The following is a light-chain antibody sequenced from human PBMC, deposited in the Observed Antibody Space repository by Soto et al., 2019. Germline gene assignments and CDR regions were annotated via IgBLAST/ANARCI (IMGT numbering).Light chain of an antibody. CDR3: QQYNDYPWT. V-gene: IGKV1-5*03. CDR2: KSS. CDR1: QSISGW. Sequence: DIQMTQSPSTLSASVRDRVTIACRASQSISGWLAWYQQKPGKAPKLLIYKSSSLQSGVPSRFSGSESGTEFTLTISSLQPDDFATYYCQQYNDYPWTFGQGTKVEI. J-gene: IGKJ1*01.